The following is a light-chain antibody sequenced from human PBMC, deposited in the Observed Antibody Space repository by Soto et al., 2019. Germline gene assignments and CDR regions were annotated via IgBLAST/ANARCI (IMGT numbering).Light chain of an antibody. J-gene: IGKJ1*01. CDR3: QQSYSNRT. CDR1: QSIGSS. CDR2: AAS. Sequence: DIHMTQSPSSLSASVGDRVTITCRASQSIGSSLNWYQQKPGKAPKLLIYAASNLESGVPSTFSGSGSGTDFTLTISSLQPEDFATYYCQQSYSNRTFGQGTRWISN. V-gene: IGKV1-39*01.